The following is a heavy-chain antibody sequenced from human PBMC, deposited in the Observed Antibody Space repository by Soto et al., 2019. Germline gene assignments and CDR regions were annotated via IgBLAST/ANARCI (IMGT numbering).Heavy chain of an antibody. Sequence: GGSLRLSCAASGFTFGSYAVSWVRQAPGKGLEWVSAISGSGGSTYYADSVKGRFTISRDNSKNTLYLQMNSLRAEDTAVYYCAKDRTTVWWGPIDYWGQGTLVTVSS. D-gene: IGHD4-4*01. CDR3: AKDRTTVWWGPIDY. CDR2: ISGSGGST. CDR1: GFTFGSYA. J-gene: IGHJ4*02. V-gene: IGHV3-23*01.